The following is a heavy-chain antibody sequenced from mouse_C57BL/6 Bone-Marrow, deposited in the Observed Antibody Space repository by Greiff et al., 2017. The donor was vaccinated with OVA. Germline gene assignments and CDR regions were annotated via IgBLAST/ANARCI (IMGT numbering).Heavy chain of an antibody. D-gene: IGHD1-1*01. CDR2: IHPNSGST. J-gene: IGHJ2*01. CDR1: GYTFTSYW. Sequence: QVQLQQPGAELVKPGASVKLSCKASGYTFTSYWMHWVKQRPGQGLEWIGMIHPNSGSTNYNEKFKSKATLTVDKSSSTAYMQLSSLTSEDSAVYYCARKGVYYYGDYWGQGTTLTVSS. CDR3: ARKGVYYYGDY. V-gene: IGHV1-64*01.